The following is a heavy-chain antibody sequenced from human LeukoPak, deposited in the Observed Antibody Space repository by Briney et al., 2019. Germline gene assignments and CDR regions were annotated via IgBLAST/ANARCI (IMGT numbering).Heavy chain of an antibody. D-gene: IGHD1-26*01. Sequence: GGSLRLSCAASGFTFSSYSMNWVRQAPGKGLEWVSYISSSSSTIYYADSVKGRFTISRDDAKNSLYLQMNSLRVEDTAVYYCARVLGSGSLGGYWGQGTLVTVSS. CDR1: GFTFSSYS. CDR3: ARVLGSGSLGGY. J-gene: IGHJ4*02. CDR2: ISSSSSTI. V-gene: IGHV3-48*04.